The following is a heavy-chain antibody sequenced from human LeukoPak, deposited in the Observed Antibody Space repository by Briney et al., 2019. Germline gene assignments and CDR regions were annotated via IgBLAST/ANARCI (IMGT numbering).Heavy chain of an antibody. CDR1: GGSISRSSYY. CDR3: ASLQSGGVDS. D-gene: IGHD3-10*01. Sequence: PSETLSLTCTVSGGSISRSSYYWGWVRQPPGKGLEWIGSIYYSGSTYYNPPLKSRVTISADTSKNQFSLKLNSVTASDTAVYFCASLQSGGVDSWGQGTLVTVSS. V-gene: IGHV4-39*01. CDR2: IYYSGST. J-gene: IGHJ4*02.